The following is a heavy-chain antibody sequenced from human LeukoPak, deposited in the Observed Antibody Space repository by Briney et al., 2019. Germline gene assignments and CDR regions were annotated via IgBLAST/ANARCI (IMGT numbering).Heavy chain of an antibody. D-gene: IGHD3-22*01. Sequence: GGSLRLSCAASAFTFSSYAMSWVRQAPGKGLEWVSGISESGFTTYYADSVKGRFTISRDYSKDTLYLQISSLRAEDAAVYYCAKHRHSDFDNYLDYWGQGTLVTVSS. CDR3: AKHRHSDFDNYLDY. CDR1: AFTFSSYA. V-gene: IGHV3-23*01. CDR2: ISESGFTT. J-gene: IGHJ4*02.